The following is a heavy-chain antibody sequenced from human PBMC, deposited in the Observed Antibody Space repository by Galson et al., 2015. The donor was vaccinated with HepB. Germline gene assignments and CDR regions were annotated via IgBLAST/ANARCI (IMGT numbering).Heavy chain of an antibody. CDR1: GFTFNTYG. J-gene: IGHJ4*02. Sequence: SLRLSCAASGFTFNTYGMTWVRQAPGKGLEWVSAISASGGATYYADSVKGRFAISRDNSKNTLLLQMKSLRVEDTAIYYCANDRDYWGQGTLVTVSS. CDR3: ANDRDY. CDR2: ISASGGAT. V-gene: IGHV3-23*01.